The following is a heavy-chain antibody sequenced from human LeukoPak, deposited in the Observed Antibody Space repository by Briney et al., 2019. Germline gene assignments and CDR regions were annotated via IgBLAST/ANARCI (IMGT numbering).Heavy chain of an antibody. CDR1: GFTFSSYA. V-gene: IGHV3-11*04. D-gene: IGHD6-6*01. J-gene: IGHJ4*02. Sequence: GGSLRLSCAASGFTFSSYAMSWIRQAPGKGLEWVSYISSSGSTIYYADSVKGRFTISRDNAKNSPYLQMNSLRAEDTAVYYCARYSIAASDYWGQGTLVTVSS. CDR2: ISSSGSTI. CDR3: ARYSIAASDY.